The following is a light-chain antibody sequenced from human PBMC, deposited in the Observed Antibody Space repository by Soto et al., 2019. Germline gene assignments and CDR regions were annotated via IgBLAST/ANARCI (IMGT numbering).Light chain of an antibody. J-gene: IGLJ3*02. CDR2: DDD. Sequence: SYELTQPPSVSVAPGQTAMITCGGNNIGNKSVHWYHQRPGQAPVLVVYDDDDRPSGIPERFSGSNSGNTATLTISRVEDGDEADYYCQVWNSSSDPWVFGGGTKLTVL. V-gene: IGLV3-21*02. CDR3: QVWNSSSDPWV. CDR1: NIGNKS.